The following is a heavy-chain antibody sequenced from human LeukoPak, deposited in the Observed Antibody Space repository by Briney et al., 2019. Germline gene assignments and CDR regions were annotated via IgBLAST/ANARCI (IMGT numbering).Heavy chain of an antibody. CDR1: GYTFTGYY. V-gene: IGHV1-2*02. J-gene: IGHJ4*02. Sequence: ASVKLSCNASGYTFTGYYMHWVRQAPGQGLEWMGWINHNSGGTNYAQKFQGRVTMTRDTSVSTAYMEVSRLRSDDTAVYYCAGGRTDIVVVPANLRNYYFDYWGQGTLVTVSS. D-gene: IGHD2-2*01. CDR3: AGGRTDIVVVPANLRNYYFDY. CDR2: INHNSGGT.